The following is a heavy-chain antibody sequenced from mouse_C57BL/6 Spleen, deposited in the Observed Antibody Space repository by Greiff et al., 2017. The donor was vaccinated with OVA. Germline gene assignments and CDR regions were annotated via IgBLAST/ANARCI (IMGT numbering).Heavy chain of an antibody. V-gene: IGHV1-15*01. D-gene: IGHD2-4*01. CDR3: HYDARS. Sequence: VKLKESGAELVRPGASVTLSCKASGYTFTDYEMHWVKQTSVHGLEWIGAIDPETGGTAYNQKFKGKAILTADKSSSTAYMELRSLTSEDSAVYYCHYDARSWGQGTTLTVSS. CDR2: IDPETGGT. CDR1: GYTFTDYE. J-gene: IGHJ2*01.